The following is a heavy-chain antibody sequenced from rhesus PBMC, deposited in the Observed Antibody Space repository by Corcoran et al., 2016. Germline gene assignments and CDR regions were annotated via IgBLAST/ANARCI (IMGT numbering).Heavy chain of an antibody. D-gene: IGHD3-3*01. Sequence: QVQLVQSGAEVKKPGSSVKVSCKASGYTFTDYYMHWVRQAPRQGLEWMGWINPYNGNTKYEQKLQGRVTMTRDTSTRTAYMELSSLRSEDTAVYYCARENNIWTGFSYWGQGVLVTVSS. CDR2: INPYNGNT. CDR3: ARENNIWTGFSY. CDR1: GYTFTDYY. J-gene: IGHJ4*01. V-gene: IGHV1S2*01.